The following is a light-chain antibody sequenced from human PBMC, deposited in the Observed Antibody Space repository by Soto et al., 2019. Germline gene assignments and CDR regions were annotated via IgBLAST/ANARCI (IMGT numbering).Light chain of an antibody. CDR2: GAS. CDR3: KQYNSWPPT. J-gene: IGKJ1*01. Sequence: EIVMTQSPATLSVSPGERATLSCRASQSVRSNLAWYQQKPGQSPRLLIEGASTRATGIPATFSGSGSGTEFTLTISSLQSEDFAVYYCKQYNSWPPTFGQGTKVEIK. CDR1: QSVRSN. V-gene: IGKV3-15*01.